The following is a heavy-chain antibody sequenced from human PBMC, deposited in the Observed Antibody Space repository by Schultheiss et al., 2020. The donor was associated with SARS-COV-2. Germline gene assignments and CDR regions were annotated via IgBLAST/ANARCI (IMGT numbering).Heavy chain of an antibody. Sequence: GGSLRLSCAASGFTFNSYWMHWVRQLPGKGLVWVSRINSDGSSTSYADYVKGRFTISRDKSKNTLNLQMNSLRTDDTAVYYCARQGVAGSFDIWGQGTMVTVSS. CDR1: GFTFNSYW. J-gene: IGHJ3*02. CDR2: INSDGSST. D-gene: IGHD6-19*01. CDR3: ARQGVAGSFDI. V-gene: IGHV3-74*01.